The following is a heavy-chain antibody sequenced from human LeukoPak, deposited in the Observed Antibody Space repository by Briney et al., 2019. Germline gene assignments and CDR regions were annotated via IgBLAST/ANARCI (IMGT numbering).Heavy chain of an antibody. J-gene: IGHJ4*02. CDR1: VYTFTTYD. CDR3: ARGQWGSYGSGYFDY. CDR2: MNPNNGDT. D-gene: IGHD3-10*01. Sequence: GASVKVSCKASVYTFTTYDINWVRQVPGQGLEWMGWMNPNNGDTGYAQKFQGRVTITRDTSKTTVYMELRSLTSEDTAIFYCARGQWGSYGSGYFDYWGQGSLVTVSS. V-gene: IGHV1-8*01.